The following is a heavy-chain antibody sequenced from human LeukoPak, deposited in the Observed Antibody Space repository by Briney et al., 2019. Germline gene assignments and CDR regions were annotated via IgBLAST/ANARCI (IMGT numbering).Heavy chain of an antibody. V-gene: IGHV4-39*01. Sequence: SETLSPTCTVSGGSISSSSYYWGWIRQPPGKGLEWIGSIYYSGSTYYNPSLKSRVTISVDTSKNQFSLKLSSVTAADTAVYYCARVREYYDFWSGYSPSNWFDPWGQGTLVTVSS. J-gene: IGHJ5*02. D-gene: IGHD3-3*01. CDR2: IYYSGST. CDR3: ARVREYYDFWSGYSPSNWFDP. CDR1: GGSISSSSYY.